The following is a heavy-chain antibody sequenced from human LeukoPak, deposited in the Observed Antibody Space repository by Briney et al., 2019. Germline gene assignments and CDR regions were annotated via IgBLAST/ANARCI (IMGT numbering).Heavy chain of an antibody. D-gene: IGHD3-10*01. CDR3: ARDLAYYGSGSLPSPTMDV. V-gene: IGHV3-7*01. J-gene: IGHJ6*02. CDR1: GFTFSNTW. Sequence: GGSLRLSCTASGFTFSNTWMTWVRQAPGRGLEGVANIKGDGSEENYVDSVKGRFTISRDNSKNTLYLQMNSLRAEDTAVYYCARDLAYYGSGSLPSPTMDVWGQGTTVTVSS. CDR2: IKGDGSEE.